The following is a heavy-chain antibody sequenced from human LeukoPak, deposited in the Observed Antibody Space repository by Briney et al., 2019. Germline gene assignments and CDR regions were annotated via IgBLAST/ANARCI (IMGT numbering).Heavy chain of an antibody. D-gene: IGHD3-3*01. Sequence: PGGSMRLSCAASGFTFSRCWMHWVRQAPGKGLVWVSRINSDGSATNYADSVKGRFSISRDNAKKTLYLQMNSLRAEDTAVYYCASVVGGYYPPVEGFDIWGQGTMGTVSA. CDR2: INSDGSAT. J-gene: IGHJ3*02. CDR1: GFTFSRCW. V-gene: IGHV3-74*01. CDR3: ASVVGGYYPPVEGFDI.